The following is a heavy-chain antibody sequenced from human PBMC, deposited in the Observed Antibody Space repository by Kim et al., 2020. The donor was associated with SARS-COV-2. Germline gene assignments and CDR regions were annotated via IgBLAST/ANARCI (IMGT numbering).Heavy chain of an antibody. V-gene: IGHV5-51*01. Sequence: TPSFQGQVTISADKSISTAYLQWSSLKASDTAMYYCARPQLGTREGFDYWGQGTLVTVSS. CDR3: ARPQLGTREGFDY. J-gene: IGHJ4*02. D-gene: IGHD7-27*01.